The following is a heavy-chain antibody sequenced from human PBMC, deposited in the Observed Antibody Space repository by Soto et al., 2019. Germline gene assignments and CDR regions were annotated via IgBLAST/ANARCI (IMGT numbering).Heavy chain of an antibody. Sequence: EVQLVESGGGLVQPGRSLRLACAASGFTFDDYAMHWVRQGPGKGLEWVSGISWNSGRIDYADSVKGRFTISRYNAKKSLYLQMNSLRGEDAALYYCAKDIREYGSGWTYFDNWGQGTQVTVSS. CDR1: GFTFDDYA. V-gene: IGHV3-9*01. D-gene: IGHD6-19*01. J-gene: IGHJ4*02. CDR2: ISWNSGRI. CDR3: AKDIREYGSGWTYFDN.